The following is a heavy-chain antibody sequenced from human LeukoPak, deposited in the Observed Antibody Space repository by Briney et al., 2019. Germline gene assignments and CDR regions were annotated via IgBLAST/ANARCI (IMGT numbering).Heavy chain of an antibody. CDR3: AKETCSGGSCYSGYYYYYGMDV. V-gene: IGHV3-23*01. CDR1: GFTFSSYG. D-gene: IGHD2-15*01. CDR2: ISGSGGST. J-gene: IGHJ6*02. Sequence: GGSLRLSCAAPGFTFSSYGMHWVRQAPGKGLEWVSAISGSGGSTYYADSVKGRFTISRDNSKNTLYLQMNSLRAEDTAVYYCAKETCSGGSCYSGYYYYYGMDVWGQGTTVTVSS.